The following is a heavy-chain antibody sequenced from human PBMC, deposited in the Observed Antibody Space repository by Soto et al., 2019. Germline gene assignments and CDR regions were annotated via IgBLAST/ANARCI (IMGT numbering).Heavy chain of an antibody. CDR2: VSYSGST. D-gene: IGHD1-26*01. V-gene: IGHV4-39*01. CDR3: ARCLSTGSPGDI. CDR1: GVSINSNIYY. Sequence: QLQLQESGPGLVKPSETLSLSCTVSGVSINSNIYYWGWIRQPPGKGLEWIGSVSYSGSTYHNPSFKSRLTISVDTSKNQFSLKLRSVTAADTAVYYCARCLSTGSPGDIWGPGTLVTVSS. J-gene: IGHJ3*02.